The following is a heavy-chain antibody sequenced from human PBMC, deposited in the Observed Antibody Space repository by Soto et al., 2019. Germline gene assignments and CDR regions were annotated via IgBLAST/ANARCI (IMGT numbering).Heavy chain of an antibody. CDR3: ATAPYNWNDFDY. CDR1: GFTFSNAW. V-gene: IGHV3-15*01. CDR2: IKSKTDGRTT. Sequence: GGSLRLSCAASGFTFSNAWMSWVRQAPGKGLEWVGRIKSKTDGRTTDYAAPVKGRFTISRDDSKNTLYLQMNSLKTEDTAVYYCATAPYNWNDFDYWGQGTLVTVSS. D-gene: IGHD1-20*01. J-gene: IGHJ4*02.